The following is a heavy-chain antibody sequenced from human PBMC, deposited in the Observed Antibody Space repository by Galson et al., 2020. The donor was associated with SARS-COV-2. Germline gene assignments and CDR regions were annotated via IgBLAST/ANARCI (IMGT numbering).Heavy chain of an antibody. D-gene: IGHD6-19*01. J-gene: IGHJ5*02. Sequence: ASVKVSCKASGYNFISYGITWVRQAPGQGLEWMGWISAYNGEANYAQKLQGRVTMKIDTSTSTAYMELRSLRSDDTAVYYCARDPRIGVAGTSPLFDVWGQGTLVTVS. CDR1: GYNFISYG. CDR3: ARDPRIGVAGTSPLFDV. V-gene: IGHV1-18*01. CDR2: ISAYNGEA.